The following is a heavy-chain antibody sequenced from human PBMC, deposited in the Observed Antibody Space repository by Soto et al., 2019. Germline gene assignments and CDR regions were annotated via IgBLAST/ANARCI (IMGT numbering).Heavy chain of an antibody. J-gene: IGHJ4*02. D-gene: IGHD3-9*01. CDR1: GFTFSTYA. V-gene: IGHV3-23*01. CDR2: INTTGDTA. CDR3: VLTARLTGSY. Sequence: EVQLLESGGDLVQPGGSLRLSCAASGFTFSTYAMSWVRQAPGKGLDWVSTINTTGDTAYYSASVKGRFTISRDNSKDTLFLQMTSLRAEDTALYFCVLTARLTGSYWGQGTLVTVSS.